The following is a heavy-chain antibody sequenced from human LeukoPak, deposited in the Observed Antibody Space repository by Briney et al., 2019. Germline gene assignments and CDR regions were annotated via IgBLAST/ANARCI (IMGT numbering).Heavy chain of an antibody. J-gene: IGHJ4*02. V-gene: IGHV1-69*04. CDR3: ARDRVQYYGSGSYSHFDY. CDR2: IIPILGIA. Sequence: ASVTVSCKASGGTFSSYAISWVRQAPGQGLEWMGRIIPILGIANYAQKFQGRVTITADKSTGTAYMELSSLRSEDTAVYYCARDRVQYYGSGSYSHFDYWGQGTLVTVSS. CDR1: GGTFSSYA. D-gene: IGHD3-10*01.